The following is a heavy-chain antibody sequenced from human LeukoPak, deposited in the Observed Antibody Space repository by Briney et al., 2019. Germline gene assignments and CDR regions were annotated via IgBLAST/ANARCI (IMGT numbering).Heavy chain of an antibody. CDR1: GYTLTELS. CDR3: ATDPQWLFFRGFDP. D-gene: IGHD3-22*01. J-gene: IGHJ5*02. Sequence: GESLKVSCQVSGYTLTELSMHWVRQAPGKGLEWMGGFDPEDGETIYAQKFQGRVTMTEDTSTDTAYMELSSLRSEDTAVYYCATDPQWLFFRGFDPWGQGTLVTVSS. CDR2: FDPEDGET. V-gene: IGHV1-24*01.